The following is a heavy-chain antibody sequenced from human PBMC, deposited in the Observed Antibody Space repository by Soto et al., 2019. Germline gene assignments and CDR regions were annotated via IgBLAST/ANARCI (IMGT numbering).Heavy chain of an antibody. CDR3: ARDSVLVPAAGYFDY. D-gene: IGHD2-2*01. J-gene: IGHJ4*02. V-gene: IGHV1-18*01. CDR2: ISAYNGNT. CDR1: GYTFTSYG. Sequence: ASVKVSCKASGYTFTSYGISWVRQAPGQGLEWMGWISAYNGNTNYAQKLQGRVTMTTDTSTSTAYMELRSLRSDDTAVYYCARDSVLVPAAGYFDYWGQGTLVTVSS.